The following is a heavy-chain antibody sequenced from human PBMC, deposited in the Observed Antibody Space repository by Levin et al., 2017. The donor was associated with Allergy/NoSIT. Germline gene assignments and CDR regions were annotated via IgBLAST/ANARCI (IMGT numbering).Heavy chain of an antibody. CDR2: INQDGSVK. D-gene: IGHD6-6*01. J-gene: IGHJ4*02. V-gene: IGHV3-7*01. CDR1: GFTFSRYW. Sequence: GGSLRLSCAASGFTFSRYWMSWVRQAPGKGLEWVANINQDGSVKYYVDSVKGRFAISRDNSKNSLYLQLNSLRAEDTTLYYCARVGYSSSSFDYWGQGTLVTVSS. CDR3: ARVGYSSSSFDY.